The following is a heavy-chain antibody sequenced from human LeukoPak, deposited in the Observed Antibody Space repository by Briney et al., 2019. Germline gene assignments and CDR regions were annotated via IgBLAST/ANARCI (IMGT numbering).Heavy chain of an antibody. CDR1: GYTFTSYY. CDR3: ARAEQQLVPVY. Sequence: ASVKVSCKASGYTFTSYYIHWVRQAPGQGLQWMGIINPSGGSTTYVQKFQGRVTMTRDTSTSTVYMELSSLRSEDTAVYYCARAEQQLVPVYWGQGTLVTVSS. J-gene: IGHJ4*02. D-gene: IGHD6-13*01. V-gene: IGHV1-46*01. CDR2: INPSGGST.